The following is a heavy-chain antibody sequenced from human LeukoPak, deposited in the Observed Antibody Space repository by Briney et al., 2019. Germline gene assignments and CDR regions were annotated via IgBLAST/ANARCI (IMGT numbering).Heavy chain of an antibody. D-gene: IGHD6-13*01. CDR2: ISSGSTI. J-gene: IGHJ4*02. CDR3: AREEGGSWYNY. Sequence: AGGSLRLSCAASGFTFSDYYMSWIRQAPGKGLEWVSYISSGSTIYYADSVKGRFTISRDDAKNSLYLQMNSLRAEDTAVYYCAREEGGSWYNYWGQGTLVTVSS. V-gene: IGHV3-11*04. CDR1: GFTFSDYY.